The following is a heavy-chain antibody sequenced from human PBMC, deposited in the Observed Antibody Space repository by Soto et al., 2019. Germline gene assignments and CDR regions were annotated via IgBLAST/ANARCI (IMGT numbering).Heavy chain of an antibody. V-gene: IGHV1-2*02. CDR1: GYTFTGYY. CDR2: INPNSGGT. J-gene: IGHJ1*01. D-gene: IGHD2-15*01. Sequence: ASVKLSCKASGYTFTGYYMHWVRQAPGQGLEWMGWINPNSGGTNYAQKFQGRVTMTRDTSISTAYMELSRLRSDDTAVYYCTRDQGGWSPPLCWGQGTLGTVS. CDR3: TRDQGGWSPPLC.